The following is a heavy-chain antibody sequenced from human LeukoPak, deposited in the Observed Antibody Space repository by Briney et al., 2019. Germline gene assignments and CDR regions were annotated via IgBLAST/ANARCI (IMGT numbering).Heavy chain of an antibody. CDR1: GGSISSYY. CDR3: ARSYSSSLDYYYYMDV. D-gene: IGHD6-19*01. V-gene: IGHV4-4*09. Sequence: PSETLSLTCTVSGGSISSYYWSWIRQPPGKGLEWIGYIYTSGSTNYNPSLKSRVTISVDTSKNQFSLKLSSVTAADTAVYYCARSYSSSLDYYYYMDVWGKGTTVTVSS. CDR2: IYTSGST. J-gene: IGHJ6*03.